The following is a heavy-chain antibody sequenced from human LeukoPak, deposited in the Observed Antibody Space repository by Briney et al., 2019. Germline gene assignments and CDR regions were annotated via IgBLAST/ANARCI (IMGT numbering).Heavy chain of an antibody. J-gene: IGHJ4*02. CDR1: GYTFTGYY. V-gene: IGHV1-2*02. CDR3: ARIPMQGSPWDY. Sequence: VASVKVSCKASGYTFTGYYMHWVRQAPGRGLEWMGWINPNSGGTNYAQKFQGRVTMTRDTSISTAYMELSRLRSDDTAVYYCARIPMQGSPWDYWGQGTLVTVSS. CDR2: INPNSGGT.